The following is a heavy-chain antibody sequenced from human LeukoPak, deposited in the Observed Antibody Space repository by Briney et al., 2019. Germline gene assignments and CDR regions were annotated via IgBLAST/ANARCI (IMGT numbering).Heavy chain of an antibody. V-gene: IGHV3-21*01. D-gene: IGHD4-17*01. Sequence: PGGSLRLSCAASGFAFSSSNLNWFRQAPGKGLEWVSSITSYGHTYYPDSLQGRFSISRDNAKNSLYLQMISLRAEDTAIYYCARADYGDYGVDYWGQGTLATVSS. CDR1: GFAFSSSN. CDR2: ITSYGHT. J-gene: IGHJ4*02. CDR3: ARADYGDYGVDY.